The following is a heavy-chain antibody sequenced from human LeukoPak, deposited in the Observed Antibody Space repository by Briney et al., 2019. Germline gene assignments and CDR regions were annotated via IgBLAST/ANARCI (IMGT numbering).Heavy chain of an antibody. V-gene: IGHV4-31*03. CDR1: GGSISSGGYY. J-gene: IGHJ4*02. Sequence: PSQTLSLTCTVSGGSISSGGYYWTWIRQHPGKGLEWLGYIYYSGSTYYNPSLKSRVTISVDTSKNQFSLKLSSVTAADTAVYYCARLAAAAGRGDYYFDYWGQGTLVTVSS. CDR2: IYYSGST. CDR3: ARLAAAAGRGDYYFDY. D-gene: IGHD6-13*01.